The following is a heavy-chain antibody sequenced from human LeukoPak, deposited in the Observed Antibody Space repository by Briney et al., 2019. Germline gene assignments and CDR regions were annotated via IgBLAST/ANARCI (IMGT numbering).Heavy chain of an antibody. Sequence: GGSLRLSCAASGFTFDDYAMHWVRQAPGKGLEWVSGISWNSGSIGYADSVKGRFTISRDNAKNFLYLQMNSLRAEDTALYYCAKDLLLGGATGVGAFDIWGQGTMVTVSS. CDR3: AKDLLLGGATGVGAFDI. CDR1: GFTFDDYA. V-gene: IGHV3-9*01. CDR2: ISWNSGSI. J-gene: IGHJ3*02. D-gene: IGHD1-26*01.